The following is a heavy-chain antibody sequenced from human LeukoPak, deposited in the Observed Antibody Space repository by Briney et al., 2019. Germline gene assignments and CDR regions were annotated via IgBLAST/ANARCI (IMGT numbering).Heavy chain of an antibody. D-gene: IGHD4-11*01. V-gene: IGHV3-74*01. CDR3: VRDNYGVDY. Sequence: GGSLRLSCAASGFSFGDYWMQWVRQAPGKGLVWVPHITSDGTTGYADSVKGRFTTSRDNAKRTLYLQMNSLRAEDTAVYYCVRDNYGVDYWGQGTLVTVSS. CDR1: GFSFGDYW. J-gene: IGHJ4*02. CDR2: ITSDGTT.